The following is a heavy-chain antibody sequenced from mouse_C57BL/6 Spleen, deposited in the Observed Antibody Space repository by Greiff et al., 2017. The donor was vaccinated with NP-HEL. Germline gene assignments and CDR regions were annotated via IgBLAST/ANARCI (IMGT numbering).Heavy chain of an antibody. D-gene: IGHD1-1*01. CDR2: IYPRSGNT. CDR1: GYTFTSYG. V-gene: IGHV1-81*01. J-gene: IGHJ1*03. Sequence: VQLQQSGAELARPGASVKLSCKASGYTFTSYGISWVKQRTGQGLEWIGEIYPRSGNTYSNEKFKGKATLTADKSSSTAYMELRSLTSEDSAVYFCAREVTVVAHWYFDVWGTGTTVTVSS. CDR3: AREVTVVAHWYFDV.